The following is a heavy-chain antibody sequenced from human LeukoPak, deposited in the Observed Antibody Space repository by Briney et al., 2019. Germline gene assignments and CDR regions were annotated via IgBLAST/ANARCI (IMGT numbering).Heavy chain of an antibody. V-gene: IGHV1-18*01. D-gene: IGHD6-13*01. CDR1: GYTFTSYG. J-gene: IGHJ6*02. Sequence: GASVKVSCKASGYTFTSYGISWVRQAPGQGLEWMGWISAYNGNTNCAQKLQGRVTMTTDTSTSTAYMELRSLRSDDTAVYYCAREIIEHVGSSFPLALYGMDVWGQGTTVTVSS. CDR2: ISAYNGNT. CDR3: AREIIEHVGSSFPLALYGMDV.